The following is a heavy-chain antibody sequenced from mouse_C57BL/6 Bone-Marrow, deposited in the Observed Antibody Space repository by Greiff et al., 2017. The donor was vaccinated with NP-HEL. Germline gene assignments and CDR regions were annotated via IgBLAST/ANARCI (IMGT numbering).Heavy chain of an antibody. CDR3: ARGESWGAFLDY. J-gene: IGHJ2*01. V-gene: IGHV1-82*01. CDR1: GYTFSTSW. Sequence: QVQLQQSGPELVKPGASVKISCKASGYTFSTSWMNWMKQRPGKGLEWIGRIYPGDGDTHYSGNFEGKASLTADTSSNSAYLQLSSLTSEASAVYFCARGESWGAFLDYWGQGTTLTVSS. D-gene: IGHD6-1*01. CDR2: IYPGDGDT.